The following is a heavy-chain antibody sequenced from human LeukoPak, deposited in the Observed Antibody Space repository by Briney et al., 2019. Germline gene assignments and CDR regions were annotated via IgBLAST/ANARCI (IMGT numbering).Heavy chain of an antibody. CDR1: GFTLTDYA. CDR2: VTDSGGDT. Sequence: GGSLRLSCVGSGFTLTDYALSWVRQAPGKGLEWVSAVTDSGGDTLYADSVRGRFTIYRDNLRNILYLQMHDLRVDDTAVYFCAKDGAQPGFFFDSWGQGALVTVSS. V-gene: IGHV3-23*01. CDR3: AKDGAQPGFFFDS. J-gene: IGHJ4*02. D-gene: IGHD1-26*01.